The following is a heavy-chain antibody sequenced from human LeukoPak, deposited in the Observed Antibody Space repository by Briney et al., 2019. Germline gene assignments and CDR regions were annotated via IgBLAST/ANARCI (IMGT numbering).Heavy chain of an antibody. CDR3: ARVTVTDRSFDY. CDR1: GGSISSGGYY. J-gene: IGHJ4*02. V-gene: IGHV4-30-2*01. Sequence: SGTLSLTCTVSGGSISSGGYYWSWIRQPPGKGLEWIGYIYHSGSTYYNPSLKSRVTISVDRSKNQFSLKLSSVTAADTAVYYCARVTVTDRSFDYWGQGTLVTVSS. CDR2: IYHSGST. D-gene: IGHD4-11*01.